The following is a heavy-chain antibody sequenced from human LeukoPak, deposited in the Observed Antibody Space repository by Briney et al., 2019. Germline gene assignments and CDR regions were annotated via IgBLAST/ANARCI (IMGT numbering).Heavy chain of an antibody. CDR1: GFTFSNYA. CDR2: ISGSGYST. CDR3: ARHAADSSGYRFEY. Sequence: GGSLRLSCAASGFTFSNYAMSWVRQAPEKGLEWVSTISGSGYSTQYADSVKGRFTVSRDQPKNTLNLEMNSLRAEDTAVYYCARHAADSSGYRFEYWGQGTLVTVSS. J-gene: IGHJ4*02. D-gene: IGHD3-22*01. V-gene: IGHV3-23*01.